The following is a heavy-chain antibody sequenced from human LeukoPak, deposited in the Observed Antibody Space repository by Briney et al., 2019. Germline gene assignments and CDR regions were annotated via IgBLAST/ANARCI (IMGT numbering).Heavy chain of an antibody. CDR2: VYYTGST. D-gene: IGHD3-16*01. V-gene: IGHV4-59*08. Sequence: SETLSLTCSVSGASVDTYYWTWIRQPPGKGLDWLGHVYYTGSTNYNSSLQNRITISIDMSKNQFSLKLTSVTAADTAFYYCARHVGDYFDSWGQGTLVTVSS. CDR3: ARHVGDYFDS. CDR1: GASVDTYY. J-gene: IGHJ4*02.